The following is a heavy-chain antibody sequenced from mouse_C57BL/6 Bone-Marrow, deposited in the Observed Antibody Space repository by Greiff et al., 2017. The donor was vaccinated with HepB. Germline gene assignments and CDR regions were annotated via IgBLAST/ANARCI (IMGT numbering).Heavy chain of an antibody. J-gene: IGHJ2*01. CDR1: GYTFTSYW. V-gene: IGHV1-7*01. Sequence: VKLQQSGAELAKPGASVKLSCKASGYTFTSYWMHWVKQRPGQGLEWIGYINPSSGYTKYNQKFKDKATLTADKSSSTAYMQLSSLTYEDSAVYYCATGSTMVKYYFDYWGQGTTLTVSS. CDR2: INPSSGYT. D-gene: IGHD2-2*01. CDR3: ATGSTMVKYYFDY.